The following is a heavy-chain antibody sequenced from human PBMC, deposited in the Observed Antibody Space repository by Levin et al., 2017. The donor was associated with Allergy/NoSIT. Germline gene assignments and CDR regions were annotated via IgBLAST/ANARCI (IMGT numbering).Heavy chain of an antibody. CDR3: ARDKDLFVD. J-gene: IGHJ4*02. CDR2: FFYSGDS. V-gene: IGHV4-59*02. CDR1: GDSVRSFY. D-gene: IGHD2-15*01. Sequence: SETLSLTCAVSGDSVRSFYWRWIRQPPGKALEWLGYFFYSGDSHYNPSLKGRITMSVDTPKNLFSLILRSVSAADTAVYVCARDKDLFVDWGPGTLVTVSS.